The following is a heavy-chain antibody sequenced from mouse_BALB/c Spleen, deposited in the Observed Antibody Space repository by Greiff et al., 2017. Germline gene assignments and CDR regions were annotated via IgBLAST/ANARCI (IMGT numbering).Heavy chain of an antibody. J-gene: IGHJ4*01. CDR3: ARWNRYYAMDY. V-gene: IGHV1-54*01. D-gene: IGHD2-14*01. CDR2: INSGSGGT. CDR1: GYAFTNYL. Sequence: VKLQQSGAELVRPGTSVKVSCKASGYAFTNYLIEWVEQRPGQGLEWIGVINSGSGGTNYNEKFKGKATLTADKSSSTAYMQLSSLTSDDSAVYFCARWNRYYAMDYWGQGTSVTVSS.